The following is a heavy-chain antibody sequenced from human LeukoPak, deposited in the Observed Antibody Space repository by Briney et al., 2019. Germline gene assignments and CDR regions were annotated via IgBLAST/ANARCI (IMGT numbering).Heavy chain of an antibody. CDR1: GGSISSYY. Sequence: SETLSLTCTVSGGSISSYYWSWIRQPPGKGLEWIGYIYYSGSTNYNPSLKSRVTISVDTSKNQFSLKLSSVTAADTAVYYCARESVAGAFDIWGQGTMVTVSS. CDR3: ARESVAGAFDI. CDR2: IYYSGST. V-gene: IGHV4-59*01. J-gene: IGHJ3*02.